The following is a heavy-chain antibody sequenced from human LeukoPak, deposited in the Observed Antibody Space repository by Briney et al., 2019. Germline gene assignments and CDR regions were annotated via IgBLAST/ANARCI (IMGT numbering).Heavy chain of an antibody. V-gene: IGHV3-23*01. Sequence: GGSLRLSCAASGFTFSSYAMSWVRQAPGKGLEWVSAISGSGGSTYYADSVKGRFTISRDNSKNTLYLQMNSLRAEDTAVYYCAKGLPSGSYLAEYFQHWGQGTLVTVSS. CDR3: AKGLPSGSYLAEYFQH. CDR1: GFTFSSYA. D-gene: IGHD1-26*01. CDR2: ISGSGGST. J-gene: IGHJ1*01.